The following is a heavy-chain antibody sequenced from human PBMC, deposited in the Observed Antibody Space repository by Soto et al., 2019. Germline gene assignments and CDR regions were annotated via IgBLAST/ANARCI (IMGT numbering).Heavy chain of an antibody. CDR2: IYYSGST. J-gene: IGHJ4*02. Sequence: SETLSLTCTGSGGSISSSSYYWGWIRQPPGKGLEWIGSIYYSGSTYYNPSLKSRVTISVDTSKNQFSLKLSSVTAADTAVYYCARHVASAYNHYYFDYWGQGTLVTVSS. D-gene: IGHD1-20*01. CDR3: ARHVASAYNHYYFDY. V-gene: IGHV4-39*01. CDR1: GGSISSSSYY.